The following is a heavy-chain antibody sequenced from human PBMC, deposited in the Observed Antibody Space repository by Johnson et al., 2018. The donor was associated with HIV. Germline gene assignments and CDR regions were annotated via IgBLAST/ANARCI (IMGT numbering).Heavy chain of an antibody. J-gene: IGHJ3*02. Sequence: VESGGDVVQPGRSLRLSCAASGFSFSTYGMHWVRQAPGKGLEWVANIWYDGINKYYADSVKGRFTISRDNSKNTLYLQMNSVRAEDTAVYYCAKDWAYSSSWYDEGLAFDIWGQGTMVTVSS. V-gene: IGHV3-33*06. CDR1: GFSFSTYG. CDR3: AKDWAYSSSWYDEGLAFDI. CDR2: IWYDGINK. D-gene: IGHD6-13*01.